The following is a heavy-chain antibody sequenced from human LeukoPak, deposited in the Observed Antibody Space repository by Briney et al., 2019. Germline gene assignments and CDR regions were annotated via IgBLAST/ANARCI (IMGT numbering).Heavy chain of an antibody. V-gene: IGHV4-31*03. CDR2: IYYSGST. D-gene: IGHD1-7*01. CDR1: GGSISSGGYY. Sequence: PSQTLSLTCTVSGGSISSGGYYWSWIRQHPGKGLEWIGYIYYSGSTYYNPSLKSRVTISVDTSKNQFSLKLSSVTAADTAVYYCARDQVGELQPLAFDIWGQGTMVTVSS. CDR3: ARDQVGELQPLAFDI. J-gene: IGHJ3*02.